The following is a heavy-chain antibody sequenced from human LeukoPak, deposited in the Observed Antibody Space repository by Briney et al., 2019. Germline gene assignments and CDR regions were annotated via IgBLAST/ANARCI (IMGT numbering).Heavy chain of an antibody. CDR1: GFTFSSYS. CDR2: ISSSSSYI. V-gene: IGHV3-21*01. CDR3: ARDNDALRPFDY. J-gene: IGHJ4*02. D-gene: IGHD1-1*01. Sequence: GGSLRLSSAASGFTFSSYSMNWVRQAPGKGLVWVSSISSSSSYIYYADSVKGRFTISRDNAKNSLYLQMNSLRAEDTAVYYCARDNDALRPFDYWGQGTLVTVSS.